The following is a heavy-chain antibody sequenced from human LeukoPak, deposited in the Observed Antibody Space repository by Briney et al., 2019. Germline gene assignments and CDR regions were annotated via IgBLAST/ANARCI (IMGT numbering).Heavy chain of an antibody. J-gene: IGHJ4*02. CDR2: INPNDGSA. CDR1: GYTFTSHY. CDR3: ARGFIDPEIAAADPSDY. D-gene: IGHD6-13*01. Sequence: GASVKVSCKASGYTFTSHYMHWVRQAPGQGLEWMGIINPNDGSASYAQKFQGRVTMTRDMSTSTVYMQLSSLRSEDTAVYYCARGFIDPEIAAADPSDYWGRGTLVTVSS. V-gene: IGHV1-46*01.